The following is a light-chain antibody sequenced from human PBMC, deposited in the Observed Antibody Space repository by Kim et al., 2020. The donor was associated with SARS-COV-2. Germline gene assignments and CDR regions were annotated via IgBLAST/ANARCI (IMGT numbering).Light chain of an antibody. V-gene: IGKV3-11*01. J-gene: IGKJ4*01. CDR2: DAS. Sequence: PGERASLSCRASQNVGSHLNWYQLKPGQAPRLLIFDASNKATGIPARFSGSGSGTDFTLTISSVEPEDFAVYFCQQRLWPPLTFGGGTKVDI. CDR1: QNVGSH. CDR3: QQRLWPPLT.